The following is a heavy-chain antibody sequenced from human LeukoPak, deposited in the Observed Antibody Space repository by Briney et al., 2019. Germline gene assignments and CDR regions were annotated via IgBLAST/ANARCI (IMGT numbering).Heavy chain of an antibody. CDR1: GYTFTGYY. D-gene: IGHD3-22*01. Sequence: GASVKVSCRASGYTFTGYYMHWVRQAPGQGLEWMGWINPNSGGTNYAQKFQGRVTMTRDTSISTAYMELSRLRSDDTAVYYCARGGRADYYDSSGYYPVPDYYFDYWGQGTLVTVSS. V-gene: IGHV1-2*02. J-gene: IGHJ4*02. CDR3: ARGGRADYYDSSGYYPVPDYYFDY. CDR2: INPNSGGT.